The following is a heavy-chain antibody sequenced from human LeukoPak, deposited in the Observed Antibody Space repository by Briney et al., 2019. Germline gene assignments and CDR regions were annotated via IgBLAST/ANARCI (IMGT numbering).Heavy chain of an antibody. CDR3: ARGDYYDSSGYQSPSFDY. V-gene: IGHV4-38-2*02. CDR2: IYHRGST. Sequence: PSETLSLTCTVSGCSISNGYYWGWIRQPPGKGLEWVGSIYHRGSTYYNPSLRSRVTISVDTSKNQFSLKLSSVTAADTAVYYCARGDYYDSSGYQSPSFDYWGQGTLVTVSS. J-gene: IGHJ4*02. CDR1: GCSISNGYY. D-gene: IGHD3-22*01.